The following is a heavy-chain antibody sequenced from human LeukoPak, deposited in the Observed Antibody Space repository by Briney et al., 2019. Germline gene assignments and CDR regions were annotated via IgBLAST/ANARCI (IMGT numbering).Heavy chain of an antibody. CDR3: ARDGGPYGGTNNPFDY. Sequence: XGSLRLSCAASGFTFSSYGMHWVRQAPGKGLEWVAVIWYDGSNKYYADSVKGRFTISRDNSKNTLYLQMNSLRAEDTAVYYCARDGGPYGGTNNPFDYWGQGTLVTVSS. J-gene: IGHJ4*02. CDR2: IWYDGSNK. V-gene: IGHV3-33*01. CDR1: GFTFSSYG. D-gene: IGHD4-23*01.